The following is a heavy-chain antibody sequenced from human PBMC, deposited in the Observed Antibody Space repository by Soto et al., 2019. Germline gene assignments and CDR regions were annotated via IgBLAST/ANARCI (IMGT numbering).Heavy chain of an antibody. J-gene: IGHJ6*02. Sequence: TSETLSLTCAVYGGSFIGYYWGWIRQPPWKGLEWIGEINHSGSTNYNPSLKSRVTISVDTSKNQFSLKLSSVTAADTAVYYCARGIRGYSYGLRNYGMDVWGQGTTVTVSS. CDR3: ARGIRGYSYGLRNYGMDV. CDR2: INHSGST. D-gene: IGHD5-18*01. V-gene: IGHV4-34*01. CDR1: GGSFIGYY.